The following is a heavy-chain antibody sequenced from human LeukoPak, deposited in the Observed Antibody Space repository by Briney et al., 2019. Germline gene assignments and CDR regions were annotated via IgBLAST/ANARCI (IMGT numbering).Heavy chain of an antibody. V-gene: IGHV3-30*02. Sequence: GGSLRLSCAASGFTFSSYGMHWVRQAPGKGLEWVAFIRYDGSNKYYADSVKGRFTISRDNPKNTLYLQMNSLRAEDTAVYYCAKQYYDSSGYYWLSWFDPWGQGTLVTVSS. CDR2: IRYDGSNK. CDR1: GFTFSSYG. J-gene: IGHJ5*02. D-gene: IGHD3-22*01. CDR3: AKQYYDSSGYYWLSWFDP.